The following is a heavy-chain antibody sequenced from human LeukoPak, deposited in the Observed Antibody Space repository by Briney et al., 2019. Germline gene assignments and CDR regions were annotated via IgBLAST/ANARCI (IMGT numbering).Heavy chain of an antibody. CDR2: INPNSGGT. J-gene: IGHJ4*02. D-gene: IGHD1-26*01. CDR1: GYTLTELS. Sequence: ASVKVSCKVSGYTLTELSMHWVRQAPGQGLEWMGRINPNSGGTNYAQKFQGRVTMTRDTSISTAYMELSRLRSDDTAVYYCAREVGASFDYWGQGTLVTVSS. CDR3: AREVGASFDY. V-gene: IGHV1-2*06.